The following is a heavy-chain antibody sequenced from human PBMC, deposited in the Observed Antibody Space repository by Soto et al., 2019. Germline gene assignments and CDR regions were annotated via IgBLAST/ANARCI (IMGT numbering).Heavy chain of an antibody. Sequence: QVQLVQSGAEVKKPGASVKVSCKASGYSFTSYGISWVRQAPGQRLDWMGWISAYNGNTKYAQDVQGRVTMTTDTSARIAYMGLRSGRSDDTAMYYCARFSGGSYNTYYFYYGMDVWCQGTTVTVS. V-gene: IGHV1-18*04. CDR3: ARFSGGSYNTYYFYYGMDV. CDR1: GYSFTSYG. D-gene: IGHD2-15*01. J-gene: IGHJ6*02. CDR2: ISAYNGNT.